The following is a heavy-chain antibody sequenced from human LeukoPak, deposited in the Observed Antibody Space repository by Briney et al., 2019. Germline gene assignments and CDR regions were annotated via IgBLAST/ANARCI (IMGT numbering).Heavy chain of an antibody. CDR1: GFTVSSNY. CDR3: ARDHNPPVAFDI. Sequence: GGSLRLSCAASGFTVSSNYMSWVRQAPGKGLEWVAVIWYDGSNKYYADSVKGRFTISRDNSKNTLYLQMNSLRAEDTAVYYCARDHNPPVAFDIWGQGTMVTVSS. J-gene: IGHJ3*02. V-gene: IGHV3-33*08. CDR2: IWYDGSNK. D-gene: IGHD1-14*01.